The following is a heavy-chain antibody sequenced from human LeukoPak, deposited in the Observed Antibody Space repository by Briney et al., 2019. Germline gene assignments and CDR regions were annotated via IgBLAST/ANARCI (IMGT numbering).Heavy chain of an antibody. CDR3: ARHGSSGWYHEYYFDC. D-gene: IGHD6-19*01. Sequence: SETLSLTCTVSGGSISSYYWSWIRQPPGKGLEWIGYIYYSGSTNYNPSLKSRVTISVDTSKNQFSLKLSSVTAADTAVYYCARHGSSGWYHEYYFDCWGQGTLVTVSS. CDR1: GGSISSYY. V-gene: IGHV4-59*08. J-gene: IGHJ4*02. CDR2: IYYSGST.